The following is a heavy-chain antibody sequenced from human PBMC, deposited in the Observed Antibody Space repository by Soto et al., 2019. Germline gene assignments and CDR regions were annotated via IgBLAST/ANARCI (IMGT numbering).Heavy chain of an antibody. V-gene: IGHV1-69*01. CDR2: IIPIFGTA. CDR1: GGTFSSYA. CDR3: ARAASAYYYGSGIYGMDV. J-gene: IGHJ6*02. Sequence: QVQLVPSGAEVKKPGSSVKVSCKASGGTFSSYAISWVRQAPGQGLEWMGGIIPIFGTANYAQKFQGRVTITADESTSTAYMELSSLRSEDTAVYYCARAASAYYYGSGIYGMDVWGQGTTVTVSS. D-gene: IGHD3-10*01.